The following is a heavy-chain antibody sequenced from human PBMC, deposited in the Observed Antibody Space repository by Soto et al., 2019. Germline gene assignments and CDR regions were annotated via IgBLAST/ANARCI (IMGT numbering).Heavy chain of an antibody. D-gene: IGHD3-10*01. CDR2: IYYDGRT. J-gene: IGHJ4*02. Sequence: QVQLQQWGPGLVKPSETLSLTCTVSGGSISSYYWSWIRQPPGKGLEWIGYIYYDGRTNDNPSLKSRLTISLDTSKNQFSLTLRSVTAADTAVYYCARGREWFGGVTDFWGQGILVTVSS. V-gene: IGHV4-59*01. CDR3: ARGREWFGGVTDF. CDR1: GGSISSYY.